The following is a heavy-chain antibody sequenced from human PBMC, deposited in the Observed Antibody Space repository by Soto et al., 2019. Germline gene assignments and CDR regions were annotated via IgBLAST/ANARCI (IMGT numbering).Heavy chain of an antibody. Sequence: SETLSLTCTVSGGSISSYYWSWIRQPPGKGLEYIGYIHHSGRTSYNPFLKSRVTISIDTSKNQFSLKLNSVTAADTAVYYCARTYDDSGPNSGGYGFDIWGQGTMVT. J-gene: IGHJ3*02. CDR2: IHHSGRT. CDR1: GGSISSYY. CDR3: ARTYDDSGPNSGGYGFDI. D-gene: IGHD3-22*01. V-gene: IGHV4-59*01.